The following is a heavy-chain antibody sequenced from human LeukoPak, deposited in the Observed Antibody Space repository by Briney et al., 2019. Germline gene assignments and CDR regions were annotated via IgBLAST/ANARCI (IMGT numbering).Heavy chain of an antibody. CDR3: ARDLVEDIVAPGWFDP. Sequence: KVSCKASGGTFSSYAISWVRQAPGQGLEWMGRIIPILGIANYAQKFQGRVTITADKSTSTAYMELSSLRSEDTAVYNCARDLVEDIVAPGWFDPWGQGTLVTVSS. CDR2: IIPILGIA. J-gene: IGHJ5*02. V-gene: IGHV1-69*04. D-gene: IGHD2-15*01. CDR1: GGTFSSYA.